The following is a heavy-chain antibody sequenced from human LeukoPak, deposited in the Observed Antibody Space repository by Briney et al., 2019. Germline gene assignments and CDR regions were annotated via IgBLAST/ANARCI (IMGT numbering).Heavy chain of an antibody. V-gene: IGHV4-59*12. CDR3: ASSTNYDYVA. D-gene: IGHD3-16*01. CDR1: GGSISTYF. CDR2: IYHSGST. Sequence: SETLSLTCTVSGGSISTYFWSWIRQPPGKGLEWIGEIYHSGSTNYNPSLKSRVTISVDKSKNQFSLKLSSVTAADTAVYYCASSTNYDYVAWGQGTLVTVSS. J-gene: IGHJ1*01.